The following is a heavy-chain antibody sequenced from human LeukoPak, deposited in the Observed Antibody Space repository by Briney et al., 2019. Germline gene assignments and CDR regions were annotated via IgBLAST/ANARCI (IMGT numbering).Heavy chain of an antibody. Sequence: SETLSLTCTVSGGSISTYHWNWIRKSPEKGLEWIGYMQSTGNSNYNPSLKSRVTMSVGMPRNQIVLNLSSVTAADTAVYFCARDKQHSYGRYFDHWGQGTLVTVSS. V-gene: IGHV4-59*01. CDR1: GGSISTYH. CDR2: MQSTGNS. J-gene: IGHJ4*02. D-gene: IGHD5-18*01. CDR3: ARDKQHSYGRYFDH.